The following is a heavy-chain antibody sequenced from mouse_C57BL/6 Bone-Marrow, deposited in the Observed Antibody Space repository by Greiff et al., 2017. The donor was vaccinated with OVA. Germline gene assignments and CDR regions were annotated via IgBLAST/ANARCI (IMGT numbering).Heavy chain of an antibody. J-gene: IGHJ3*01. D-gene: IGHD2-4*01. Sequence: VQLVESGAELVKPGASVKLSCKASGYTFTSYWMHWVKQRPGRGLEWIGRIDPNSGGNKYNEKIKSKATLTVDKPSSTAYMQLSSLTSEDSALYYCARSLPAYYDYDEGFAYWGQGTLVTVSA. CDR2: IDPNSGGN. CDR1: GYTFTSYW. CDR3: ARSLPAYYDYDEGFAY. V-gene: IGHV1-72*01.